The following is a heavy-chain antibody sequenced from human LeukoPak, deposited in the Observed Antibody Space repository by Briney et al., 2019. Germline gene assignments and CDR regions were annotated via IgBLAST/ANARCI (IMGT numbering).Heavy chain of an antibody. Sequence: ASVKVSCKASGYTFTSYDINWVRQATGQGLEWMGWMNPNSGNTGYAQKFQGRVTMTRNTSISTAYMELSSLRSEDTAVYYCARVGYCSSTSCYTGGTDHWGQGTLVTVSS. J-gene: IGHJ4*02. CDR2: MNPNSGNT. V-gene: IGHV1-8*01. D-gene: IGHD2-2*02. CDR1: GYTFTSYD. CDR3: ARVGYCSSTSCYTGGTDH.